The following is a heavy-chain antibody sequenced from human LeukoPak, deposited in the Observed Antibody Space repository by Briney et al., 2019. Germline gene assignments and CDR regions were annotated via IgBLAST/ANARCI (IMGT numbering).Heavy chain of an antibody. Sequence: GGSLRLSCAASGFTFSNAWMTWVRQAPGKGREWLGRIKSNSDGGTTDYAAPVKGRFTISRDDSNTTLYLQMNSLKTEDTAVYYCARDLSLGMPGGFDFWGQGILVTVSS. CDR2: IKSNSDGGTT. J-gene: IGHJ4*02. CDR1: GFTFSNAW. CDR3: ARDLSLGMPGGFDF. D-gene: IGHD2-2*01. V-gene: IGHV3-15*01.